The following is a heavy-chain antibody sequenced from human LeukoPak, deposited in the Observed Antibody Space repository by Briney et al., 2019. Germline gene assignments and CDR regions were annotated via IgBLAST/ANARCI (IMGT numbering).Heavy chain of an antibody. D-gene: IGHD2-2*01. J-gene: IGHJ4*02. CDR2: IYSGGIT. CDR3: AKSGPYCSSTSCNYFDY. Sequence: GRSLRLSCAASGFTVSGNSMSWVRQAPGKGLEWVSVIYSGGITNYADSVKGRFTISRDSSKNTVSLQMNSLRAEDTAVYYCAKSGPYCSSTSCNYFDYWGQGTLVTVSS. CDR1: GFTVSGNS. V-gene: IGHV3-66*01.